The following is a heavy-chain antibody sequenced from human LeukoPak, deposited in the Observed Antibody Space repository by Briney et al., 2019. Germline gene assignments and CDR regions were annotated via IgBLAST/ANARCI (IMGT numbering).Heavy chain of an antibody. J-gene: IGHJ6*03. CDR2: TYSGGTT. Sequence: GGSLRLSCAASGFTVSSNYMSWVRQAPGKGLEWVSVTYSGGTTYYADSVKGRFTISRDNSKNTLYLQMGSLRAEDMAVYYCARDSIAAAGSSLLSYYYYMDVWGKGTTVTISS. V-gene: IGHV3-53*05. CDR1: GFTVSSNY. CDR3: ARDSIAAAGSSLLSYYYYMDV. D-gene: IGHD6-13*01.